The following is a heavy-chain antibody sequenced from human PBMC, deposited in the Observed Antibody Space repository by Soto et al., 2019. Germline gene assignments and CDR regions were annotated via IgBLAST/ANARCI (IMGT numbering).Heavy chain of an antibody. D-gene: IGHD4-17*01. J-gene: IGHJ4*02. V-gene: IGHV4-34*01. CDR2: INHSGST. CDR1: GGSFSGYY. CDR3: ASQNYGEYYFDY. Sequence: SETLSLTCAVYGGSFSGYYWSWIRQPPGKGLEWIGEINHSGSTNYNPSLKSRVTISVDTSKNQFSLKLSSVTAADTAVYYCASQNYGEYYFDYWGQGTLVTVSS.